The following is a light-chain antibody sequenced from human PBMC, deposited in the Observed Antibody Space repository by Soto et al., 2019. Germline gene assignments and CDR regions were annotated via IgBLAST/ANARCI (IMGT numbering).Light chain of an antibody. J-gene: IGKJ1*01. CDR1: ERVSTN. Sequence: PGESATLSCRASERVSTNLAWYQQTPGQAPRLLIYSASRRPTDIPVRFSGSGSGAEFTLTISSLQSEDFATYYCQRYNSYSTFGQGTKVDIK. CDR3: QRYNSYST. CDR2: SAS. V-gene: IGKV3-15*01.